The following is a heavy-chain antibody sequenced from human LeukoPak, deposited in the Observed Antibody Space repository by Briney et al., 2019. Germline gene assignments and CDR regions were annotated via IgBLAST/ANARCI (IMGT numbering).Heavy chain of an antibody. V-gene: IGHV3-21*01. D-gene: IGHD2-15*01. Sequence: PGGSLRLSCAASGFTFSSYSMNWVRQAPGKGLEWVSSISSSSSYIYYADSVKGRFTISRDNAKNSLYLQMNSLRAEDTAVYYCARGTLPPSYYYYYMDVWGKGTTVTISS. CDR3: ARGTLPPSYYYYYMDV. CDR2: ISSSSSYI. CDR1: GFTFSSYS. J-gene: IGHJ6*03.